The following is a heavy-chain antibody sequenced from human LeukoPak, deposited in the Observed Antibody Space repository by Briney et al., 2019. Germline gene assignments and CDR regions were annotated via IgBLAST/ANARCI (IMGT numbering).Heavy chain of an antibody. CDR1: GFTVSSNY. V-gene: IGHV3-21*01. J-gene: IGHJ4*02. CDR2: ISSSSSYI. D-gene: IGHD1-7*01. Sequence: PGGSLRLSCAASGFTVSSNYMSWVRQAPGKGLEWVSSISSSSSYIYYADSVKGRFTISRDNAENSLYLQMNSLRAEDTAVYYCARDHITGTNLDYWGQGTLVTVSS. CDR3: ARDHITGTNLDY.